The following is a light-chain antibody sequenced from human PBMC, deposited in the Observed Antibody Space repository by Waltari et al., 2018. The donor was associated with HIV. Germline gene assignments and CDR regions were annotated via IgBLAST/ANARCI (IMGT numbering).Light chain of an antibody. CDR1: SSNIGGTT. J-gene: IGLJ3*02. Sequence: QSVLTQPPSASGTPGQRVTISCSGSSSNIGGTTITWYQQLPGTAPKLLIFDNNQRPSGVPDRFSGSKSGSSASLAIGGLQSEDEADYFCAAWDDSLNGWVFGGGTKLTVL. CDR2: DNN. CDR3: AAWDDSLNGWV. V-gene: IGLV1-44*01.